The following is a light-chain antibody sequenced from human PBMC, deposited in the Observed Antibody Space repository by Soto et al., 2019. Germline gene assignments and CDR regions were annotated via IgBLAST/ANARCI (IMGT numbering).Light chain of an antibody. CDR2: GDN. CDR3: AAWDGSLNNVL. J-gene: IGLJ2*01. Sequence: QCVLTQPPSASGTPGQRVTISCSGSGSSIGTNTVNWYRQLPGTAPKLLIYGDNQRPSGVPDRFSGSKSGTSASLAISGLQSEDEADYYCAAWDGSLNNVLFGGGTKVTVL. V-gene: IGLV1-44*01. CDR1: GSSIGTNT.